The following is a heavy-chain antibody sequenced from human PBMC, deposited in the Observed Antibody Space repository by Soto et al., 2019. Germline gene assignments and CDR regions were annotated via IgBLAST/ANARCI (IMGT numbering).Heavy chain of an antibody. CDR2: IYNSGNT. J-gene: IGHJ5*02. D-gene: IGHD2-8*01. V-gene: IGHV4-4*02. CDR1: GGSISSSNW. Sequence: SETLSLTCAVSGGSISSSNWWTWVRQPPGKGLEWIGEIYNSGNTNYNPSLKSRVTISVDKSKNQFSLKLTSVTAADTAVYYCASLDQQYIVLVGDWFDPWGQGTLVTVYS. CDR3: ASLDQQYIVLVGDWFDP.